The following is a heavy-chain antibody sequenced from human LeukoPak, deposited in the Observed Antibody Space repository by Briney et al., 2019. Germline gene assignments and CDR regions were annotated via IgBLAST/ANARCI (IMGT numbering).Heavy chain of an antibody. CDR3: AIVANYEDGGGASMYYFDY. CDR2: LIPLFGTT. D-gene: IGHD2-21*01. J-gene: IGHJ4*02. Sequence: ASVKVSCKASGGTLRNYALSGVRQAPGQGLEWMGGLIPLFGTTHYAQKFQGRVTITADKYTSTPYMDLRTVTSEDTPIYFCAIVANYEDGGGASMYYFDYWGQGTLVTASS. V-gene: IGHV1-69*06. CDR1: GGTLRNYA.